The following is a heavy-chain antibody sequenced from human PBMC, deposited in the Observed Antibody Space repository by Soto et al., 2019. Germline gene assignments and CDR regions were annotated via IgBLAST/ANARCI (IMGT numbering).Heavy chain of an antibody. D-gene: IGHD2-2*02. J-gene: IGHJ5*02. V-gene: IGHV1-69*01. CDR3: ARDQGYCSSTSCYTDWFAP. Sequence: QVQLVQSGAEVKKPGSSVKVSCKASGGTFSSYAISWVRQAPGQGLEWMGGIIPIFGTANYAQKFQGRVTINADESTSTAYMELSSLRSEDTAVYYCARDQGYCSSTSCYTDWFAPWGQGTLVTVSS. CDR1: GGTFSSYA. CDR2: IIPIFGTA.